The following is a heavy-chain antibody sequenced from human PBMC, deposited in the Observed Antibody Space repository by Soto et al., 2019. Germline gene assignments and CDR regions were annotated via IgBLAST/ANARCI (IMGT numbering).Heavy chain of an antibody. V-gene: IGHV2-5*02. CDR3: APSSWYVWFDP. D-gene: IGHD6-13*01. CDR2: IYWDADK. J-gene: IGHJ5*02. Sequence: QITLKESGPTLVKPTQTLTLTCTFSGFSLSTSGVGVGWSRQPPGKALEWLALIYWDADKRYSPSLKSRLTITKDTSKNQVVLTMTNMDPVDTATYYCAPSSWYVWFDPWGQGTLVTVSS. CDR1: GFSLSTSGVG.